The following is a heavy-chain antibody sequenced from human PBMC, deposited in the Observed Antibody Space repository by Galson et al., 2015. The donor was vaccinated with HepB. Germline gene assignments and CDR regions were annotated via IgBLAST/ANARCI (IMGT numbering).Heavy chain of an antibody. CDR3: AREGSSGSGTYYPPYYYGLDV. CDR1: GFTFNSYG. V-gene: IGHV3-30*13. D-gene: IGHD3-10*01. Sequence: SLRLSCAASGFTFNSYGMHWVRQAPGKGLEWVAIISYDGSNKYYGDLVKGRFTISRDNSKDRLCLQMNSLRGDDTAVYYCAREGSSGSGTYYPPYYYGLDVWGQGTTVTVSS. CDR2: ISYDGSNK. J-gene: IGHJ6*02.